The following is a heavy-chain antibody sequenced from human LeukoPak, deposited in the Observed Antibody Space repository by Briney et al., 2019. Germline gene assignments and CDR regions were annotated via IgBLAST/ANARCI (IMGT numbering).Heavy chain of an antibody. CDR1: GGSISSSSYY. Sequence: PSETLSLTCTVSGGSISSSSYYWGWIRQPPGKGLEWIGSIYYSGSTYYNPSLKSRVTISVDTSKNQFSLKLSSVTAADTAVYYCARYVYSGYDRYFDYWGQGTLVTVSS. V-gene: IGHV4-39*07. CDR2: IYYSGST. D-gene: IGHD5-12*01. J-gene: IGHJ4*02. CDR3: ARYVYSGYDRYFDY.